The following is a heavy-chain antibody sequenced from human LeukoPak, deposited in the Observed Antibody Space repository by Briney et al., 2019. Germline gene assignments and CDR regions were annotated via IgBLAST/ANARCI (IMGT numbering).Heavy chain of an antibody. CDR2: FYTSGST. V-gene: IGHV4-4*07. CDR3: ARGHSGYDDY. CDR1: GGSMSSYY. J-gene: IGHJ4*02. Sequence: SETLSLTCTVAGGSMSSYYWSWIRQPAGEGLEWIGRFYTSGSTNYNPSLKSRVTMSIGTSKNQFSLKLHSVTAADTAIYYCARGHSGYDDYWGQGTLVTVSS. D-gene: IGHD5-12*01.